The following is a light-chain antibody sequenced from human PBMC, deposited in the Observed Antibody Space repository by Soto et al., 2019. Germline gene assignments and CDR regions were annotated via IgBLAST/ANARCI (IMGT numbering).Light chain of an antibody. Sequence: EIVLTHCPGTLSLSPGEIATLSCRSIQTVNSRSLAWLQQKPGQAPRLLIYGASNRANGIPDRFSGSGSGTDFTLTISRLEAEDVEVYHCQQYGNTPWTFGLGTKVDIK. CDR2: GAS. V-gene: IGKV3-20*01. CDR1: QTVNSRS. CDR3: QQYGNTPWT. J-gene: IGKJ1*01.